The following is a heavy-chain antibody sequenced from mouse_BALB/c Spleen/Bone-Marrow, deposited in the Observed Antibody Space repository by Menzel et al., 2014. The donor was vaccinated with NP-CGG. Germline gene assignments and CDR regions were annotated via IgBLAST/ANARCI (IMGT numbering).Heavy chain of an antibody. CDR3: AHRYDVAMDY. V-gene: IGHV4-1*02. J-gene: IGHJ4*01. D-gene: IGHD2-14*01. Sequence: EVKLVESGGGLVQPGGSLKLSCAALGFDFSRYWMSWVRQAPGKGLEWIGEINPDSSTINYTPSLKDKFIISRDNAKNTLYLQMSKVRSEDTALYYCAHRYDVAMDYWGQGTSVTVSS. CDR2: INPDSSTI. CDR1: GFDFSRYW.